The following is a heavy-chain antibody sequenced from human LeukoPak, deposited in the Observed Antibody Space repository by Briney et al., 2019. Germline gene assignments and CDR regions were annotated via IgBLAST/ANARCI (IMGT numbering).Heavy chain of an antibody. J-gene: IGHJ5*02. D-gene: IGHD3-3*01. V-gene: IGHV1-8*01. CDR1: GYTFTSYD. CDR3: ARGGRRLGLFRLFDP. Sequence: GASVKVSCKASGYTFTSYDINWGRQATGQGNEWKGWMNPNSGKTGYEQKFQGRVTMTRNNYIRKTNMELRSLRSEGTAVYYCARGGRRLGLFRLFDPWGQGTLVTVSS. CDR2: MNPNSGKT.